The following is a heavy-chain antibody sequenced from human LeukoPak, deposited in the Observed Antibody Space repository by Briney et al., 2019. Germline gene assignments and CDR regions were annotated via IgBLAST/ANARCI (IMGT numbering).Heavy chain of an antibody. D-gene: IGHD3-10*01. V-gene: IGHV1-69*05. CDR1: GGTFSSYA. CDR3: AREVGYYYGSGSYSH. CDR2: IIPIFGTA. Sequence: SVKVSCKASGGTFSSYAISWVRQAPGQGLKWMGGIIPIFGTANYAQKFQGRVTITTDESTSTAYMELSSLRSEDSAVYYCAREVGYYYGSGSYSHWGQGTLVTVSS. J-gene: IGHJ4*02.